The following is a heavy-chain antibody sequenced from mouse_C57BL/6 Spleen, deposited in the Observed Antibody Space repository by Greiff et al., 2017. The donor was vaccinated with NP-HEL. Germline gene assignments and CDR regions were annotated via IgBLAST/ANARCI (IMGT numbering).Heavy chain of an antibody. V-gene: IGHV1-4*01. D-gene: IGHD1-1*01. CDR3: ARGATVVAFDY. CDR1: GYTFTSYT. J-gene: IGHJ2*01. CDR2: INPSSGYT. Sequence: QVQLKQSGAELARPGASVKMSCKSSGYTFTSYTMHWVKQRPGQGLEWIGYINPSSGYTKYNQKFKDKATLTADKSSSTAYMQLSSLTSEDSAVYYCARGATVVAFDYWGQGTTLTVSS.